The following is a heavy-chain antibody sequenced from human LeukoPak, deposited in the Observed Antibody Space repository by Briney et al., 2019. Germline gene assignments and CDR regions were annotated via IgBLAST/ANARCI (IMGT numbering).Heavy chain of an antibody. Sequence: SETLSLTCTVSGGSISSYYWSWIRQPAGKGLEWIGRIYTSGSTNYNPSLKSRVTMTRDTSTSTVYMELSSLRSEDTAVYYCARGDTDHYYMDVRGKGTTATISS. D-gene: IGHD2-21*02. CDR1: GGSISSYY. CDR3: ARGDTDHYYMDV. CDR2: IYTSGST. J-gene: IGHJ6*03. V-gene: IGHV4-4*07.